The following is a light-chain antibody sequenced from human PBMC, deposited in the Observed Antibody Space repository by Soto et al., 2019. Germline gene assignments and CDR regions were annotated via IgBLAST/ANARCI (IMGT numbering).Light chain of an antibody. CDR2: NNN. CDR3: AAWDDSLSGPV. CDR1: TSNLGSHF. V-gene: IGLV1-47*02. J-gene: IGLJ3*02. Sequence: QLVLTQPPSASGTPGQRVTISCSGSTSNLGSHFVYWYQQLSGTAPKLLIYNNNQRPSGVPDRFSGSKSGTSASLAISGLRSDDESDYYCAAWDDSLSGPVFGGGTKLTVL.